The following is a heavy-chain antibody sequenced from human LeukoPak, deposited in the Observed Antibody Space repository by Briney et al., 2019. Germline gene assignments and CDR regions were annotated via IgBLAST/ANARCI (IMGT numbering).Heavy chain of an antibody. CDR2: INSDGSTT. J-gene: IGHJ6*02. V-gene: IGHV3-74*01. Sequence: PGGSLRLSCAASGFTFNTYWMHWVRQAPGKGQVWVSFINSDGSTTIYAHSVKGRFTISRDNAKNTLDLQMSSLRAEDTAVYYCARDKSYGMDVWGQGTTVTVSS. CDR1: GFTFNTYW. CDR3: ARDKSYGMDV.